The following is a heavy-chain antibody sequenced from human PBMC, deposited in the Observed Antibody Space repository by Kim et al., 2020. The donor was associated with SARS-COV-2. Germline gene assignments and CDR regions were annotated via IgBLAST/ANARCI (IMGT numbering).Heavy chain of an antibody. V-gene: IGHV3-23*01. Sequence: YPAAVKGRFTVSRDNAKNTLYLQMDSLRVEDTALYYCAKDHESSGWPTFDYWGQGVLVTVSS. D-gene: IGHD3-22*01. J-gene: IGHJ4*02. CDR3: AKDHESSGWPTFDY.